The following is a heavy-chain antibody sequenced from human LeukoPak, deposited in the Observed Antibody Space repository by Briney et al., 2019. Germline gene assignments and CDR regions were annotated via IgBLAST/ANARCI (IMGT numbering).Heavy chain of an antibody. J-gene: IGHJ5*02. Sequence: PSETLSLTCTVSGGSISSDNYYWGWIRQPPGKGLEWIGYIYYSGSTNYNPSLKSRVTISVDTSKNQFSLKLSSVTAADTAVYYCARGVRYCSGGSCFFWFDPWGQGTLVTVSS. CDR1: GGSISSDNYY. CDR3: ARGVRYCSGGSCFFWFDP. D-gene: IGHD2-15*01. CDR2: IYYSGST. V-gene: IGHV4-61*01.